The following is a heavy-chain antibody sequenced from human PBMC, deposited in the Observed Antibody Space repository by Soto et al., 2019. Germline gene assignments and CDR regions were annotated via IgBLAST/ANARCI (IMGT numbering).Heavy chain of an antibody. D-gene: IGHD1-26*01. J-gene: IGHJ3*02. CDR2: INHSGST. V-gene: IGHV4-34*02. CDR3: VRGRAFMSRVAFDI. Sequence: QVQLQQRGAGLLKPSETLSLTCAVLGGSFSDYYWTWIRQPPGKGLEWIGEINHSGSTSYNPSLKSRLTLSVDTSTKEFSLTLSSVTAADTAAYPCVRGRAFMSRVAFDIWGQGTMVTVSS. CDR1: GGSFSDYY.